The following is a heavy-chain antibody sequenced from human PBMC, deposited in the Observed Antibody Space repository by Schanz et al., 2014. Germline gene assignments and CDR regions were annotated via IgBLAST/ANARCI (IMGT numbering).Heavy chain of an antibody. J-gene: IGHJ3*02. D-gene: IGHD2-2*01. V-gene: IGHV1-69*02. CDR1: GGTFSRLT. Sequence: VQLVQSGADVKKPGSSVSVSCKASGGTFSRLTFSWVRQAPGQGLEWMGRVIPILGVTHYGRKFKGRVTFTADKSTSTAYMELSNLRYEDTALYYCARVAMPGSFDIWGQGTMVTVSS. CDR2: VIPILGVT. CDR3: ARVAMPGSFDI.